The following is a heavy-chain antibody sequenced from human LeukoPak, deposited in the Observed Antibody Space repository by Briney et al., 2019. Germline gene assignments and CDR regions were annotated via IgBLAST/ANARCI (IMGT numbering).Heavy chain of an antibody. CDR3: ARESRITIFGVVITPPNWFDP. V-gene: IGHV4-61*02. J-gene: IGHJ5*02. CDR1: GGSISSGSYY. CDR2: IYTSGST. D-gene: IGHD3-3*01. Sequence: SETLSLTCTVSGGSISSGSYYWSWVRQPAGKGLEWIGRIYTSGSTNYNPSLKSRVTISVDTSKNQFSLKLSSVTAADTAVYYCARESRITIFGVVITPPNWFDPWGQGTLVTVSS.